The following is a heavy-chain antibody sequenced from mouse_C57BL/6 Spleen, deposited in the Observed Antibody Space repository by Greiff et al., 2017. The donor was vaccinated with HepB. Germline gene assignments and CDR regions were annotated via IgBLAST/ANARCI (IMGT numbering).Heavy chain of an antibody. CDR2: ISYDGSN. J-gene: IGHJ2*01. Sequence: VQLKESGPGLVKPSQSLSLTCSVTGYSITSGYYWNWIRQFPGNKLEWMGYISYDGSNNYNPSLKNRISITRDTSKNQFFLKLNSVTTEDTATYYCAREDDYDGRYFDYWGQGTTLTVSS. D-gene: IGHD2-4*01. CDR1: GYSITSGYY. V-gene: IGHV3-6*01. CDR3: AREDDYDGRYFDY.